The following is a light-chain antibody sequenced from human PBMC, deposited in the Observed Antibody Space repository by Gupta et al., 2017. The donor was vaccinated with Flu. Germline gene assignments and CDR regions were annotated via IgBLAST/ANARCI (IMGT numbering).Light chain of an antibody. V-gene: IGLV2-14*01. CDR2: EVS. CDR1: SSDVGGYNY. J-gene: IGLJ1*01. CDR3: SSYTSSSTSYV. Sequence: QSALTQPASVSGSPGQSITISWTGTSSDVGGYNYVSWYQQHPGKAPKLMIYEVSNRPSGVSNRFSGSKSGNTASLTISGLQAEDEADYYCSSYTSSSTSYVFGTGTKVTVL.